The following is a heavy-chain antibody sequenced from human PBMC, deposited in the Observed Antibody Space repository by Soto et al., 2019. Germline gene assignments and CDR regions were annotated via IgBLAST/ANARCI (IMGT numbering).Heavy chain of an antibody. CDR2: IYYSGST. Sequence: SETLSLTCTVSGGSISSYYWSWIRQPPGKGLEWIGYIYYSGSTNYNPSLKSRVTISVDTSKNQFSLKLSSVTAADTAVYYCAAYYYYMDVWGKGTTVTVSS. CDR3: AAYYYYMDV. V-gene: IGHV4-59*01. CDR1: GGSISSYY. J-gene: IGHJ6*03.